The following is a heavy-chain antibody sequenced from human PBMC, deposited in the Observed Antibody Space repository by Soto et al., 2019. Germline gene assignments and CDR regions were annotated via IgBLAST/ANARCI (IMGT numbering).Heavy chain of an antibody. CDR2: VSAYNGNT. CDR3: ARDRDSSSWPDFDY. V-gene: IGHV1-18*04. D-gene: IGHD6-13*01. J-gene: IGHJ4*02. Sequence: ASVKVSCKASGYTFTSYCISWVLQAPGQGLEWTGWVSAYNGNTNYAQKLQGRVTMTTDTSTSTAYMELRSLRSDDTAVYYCARDRDSSSWPDFDYWGQGTLVTVSS. CDR1: GYTFTSYC.